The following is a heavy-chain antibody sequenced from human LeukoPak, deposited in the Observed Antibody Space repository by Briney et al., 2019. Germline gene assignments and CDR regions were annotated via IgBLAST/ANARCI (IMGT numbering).Heavy chain of an antibody. CDR2: ISSSGSTI. Sequence: GGSLRLSCAASGFAFSDYYMSWIRQAPGKGLEWVSYISSSGSTIYYADSVKGRFTISRDNAKNSLYPQMNSLRAEDTAVYYCTTDSPPMIQLWTLFDYWGQGTLVTVSS. D-gene: IGHD5-18*01. J-gene: IGHJ4*02. V-gene: IGHV3-11*01. CDR3: TTDSPPMIQLWTLFDY. CDR1: GFAFSDYY.